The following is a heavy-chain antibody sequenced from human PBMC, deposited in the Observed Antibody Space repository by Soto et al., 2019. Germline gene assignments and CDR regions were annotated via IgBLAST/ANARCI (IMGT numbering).Heavy chain of an antibody. D-gene: IGHD3-22*01. J-gene: IGHJ5*01. CDR3: ARNGDSSDYRGWFYS. CDR2: IYSGGTT. V-gene: IGHV3-66*01. CDR1: GFTVSSNY. Sequence: PGGSLRLSCAAPGFTVSSNYMSCVRQAPGKRLEWVSVIYSGGTTYYADSVKGRFTISRDNSKNTLYLQMNSLRAEDTAVYYCARNGDSSDYRGWFYSWGQGTLVTVSS.